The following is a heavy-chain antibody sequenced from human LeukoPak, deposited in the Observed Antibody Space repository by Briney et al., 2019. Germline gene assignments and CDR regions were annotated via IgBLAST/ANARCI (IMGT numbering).Heavy chain of an antibody. CDR3: AREQGGYTYNWFDP. V-gene: IGHV6-1*01. CDR2: TYYRSKWDS. Sequence: SQTLSLTCAISGDSVSNNIATWNWIRQSPSRGLEWLGITYYRSKWDSDYALSVKCRITIKADTSKNQFSLHLSSVTPEDTAVYYCAREQGGYTYNWFDPWGQGTLVTVSS. CDR1: GDSVSNNIAT. J-gene: IGHJ5*02. D-gene: IGHD3-22*01.